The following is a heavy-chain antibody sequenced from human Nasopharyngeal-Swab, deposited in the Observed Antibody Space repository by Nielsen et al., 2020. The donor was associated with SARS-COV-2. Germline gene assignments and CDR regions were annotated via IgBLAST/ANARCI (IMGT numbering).Heavy chain of an antibody. J-gene: IGHJ6*02. CDR2: INPSGGST. Sequence: ASVKVSCKASGYTFTSYYMHWVRQAPGQGLEWMGIINPSGGSTSYAQKFQGRVTMTRDTSTSTVYMELSSLRSDDTAVYYCARGGPRADPAYYYGMDVWGQGTTVTVSS. V-gene: IGHV1-46*01. CDR1: GYTFTSYY. D-gene: IGHD3/OR15-3a*01. CDR3: ARGGPRADPAYYYGMDV.